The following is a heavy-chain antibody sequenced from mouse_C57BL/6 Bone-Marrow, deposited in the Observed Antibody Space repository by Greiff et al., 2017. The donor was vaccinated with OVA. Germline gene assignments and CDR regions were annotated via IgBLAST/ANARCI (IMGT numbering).Heavy chain of an antibody. Sequence: EVHLVESGGGLVKPGGSLKLSCAASGFTFSSYTMSWVRQTPEKRLEWVATISGGGGNTYYPDSVKGRFTISRDNAKNTLYLQMSSLRSEYTALYYCARQPISFYDGYYLYAMDYWGQGTSVTVSS. V-gene: IGHV5-9*01. CDR1: GFTFSSYT. D-gene: IGHD2-3*01. CDR2: ISGGGGNT. J-gene: IGHJ4*01. CDR3: ARQPISFYDGYYLYAMDY.